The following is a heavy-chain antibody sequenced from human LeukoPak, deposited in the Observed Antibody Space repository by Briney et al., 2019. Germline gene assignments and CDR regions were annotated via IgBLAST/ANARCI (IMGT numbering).Heavy chain of an antibody. CDR2: IRYDGSNK. V-gene: IGHV3-30*02. CDR3: AKDAYYYGSGTYYNPYYFDY. CDR1: GFTFSSYG. D-gene: IGHD3-10*01. J-gene: IGHJ4*02. Sequence: GGSLRLSCAASGFTFSSYGMHWVRQAPGKGLEWVAFIRYDGSNKYYADSVKGRFTISRDNSKNSLYLQMNSLRAEDTALYYCAKDAYYYGSGTYYNPYYFDYWGQGTLVTVSS.